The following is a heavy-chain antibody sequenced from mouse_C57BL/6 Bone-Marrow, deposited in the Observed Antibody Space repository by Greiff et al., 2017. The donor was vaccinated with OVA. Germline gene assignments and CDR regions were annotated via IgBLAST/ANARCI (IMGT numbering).Heavy chain of an antibody. CDR2: IYPSDSET. CDR1: GYTFTSYW. CDR3: ASLYYSYDV. Sequence: QVQLQQPGAELVRPGSSVKLSCKASGYTFTSYWMDWVKQRPGQGLEWIGNIYPSDSETNYNQKFKDKATLTVDKSSSTAYMQRSSLTSEDSAVYYCASLYYSYDVWGTGTTVTVSS. D-gene: IGHD1-1*01. J-gene: IGHJ1*03. V-gene: IGHV1-61*01.